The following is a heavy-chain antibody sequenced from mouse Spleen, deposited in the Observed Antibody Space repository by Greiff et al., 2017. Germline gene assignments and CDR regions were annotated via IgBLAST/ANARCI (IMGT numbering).Heavy chain of an antibody. CDR1: GYTFTSYW. V-gene: IGHV1-5*01. Sequence: VHVKQSGTVLARPGASVKMSCKASGYTFTSYWMHWVKQRPGQGLEWIGAIYPGNSDTSYNQKFKGKAKLTAVTSTSTAYMELSSLTNEDSAVYYCTREDSSGYQFAYWGQGTLVTVSA. CDR2: IYPGNSDT. CDR3: TREDSSGYQFAY. D-gene: IGHD3-2*01. J-gene: IGHJ3*01.